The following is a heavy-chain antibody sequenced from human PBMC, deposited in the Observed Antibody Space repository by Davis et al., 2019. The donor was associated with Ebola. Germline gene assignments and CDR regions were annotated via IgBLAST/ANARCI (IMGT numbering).Heavy chain of an antibody. CDR3: TRASGPYDSSGYYYGY. V-gene: IGHV3-49*04. CDR1: GFTFSSYA. J-gene: IGHJ4*02. D-gene: IGHD3-22*01. Sequence: PGGSLRLSCAASGFTFSSYAMSWVRQAPGKGLEWVGFIRSKAYGGTTEYAASVKGRFTISRDDSKSIAYLQMNSLKTEDTAVYYCTRASGPYDSSGYYYGYWGQGTLVTVSS. CDR2: IRSKAYGGTT.